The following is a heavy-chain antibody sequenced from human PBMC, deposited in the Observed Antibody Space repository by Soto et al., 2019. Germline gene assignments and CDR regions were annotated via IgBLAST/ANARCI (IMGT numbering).Heavy chain of an antibody. J-gene: IGHJ5*02. D-gene: IGHD6-13*01. Sequence: GGSLRLSCAASGFTFSSHAMTWVRQAPGKGLEWVSGISNSGGSTYYADSLKGRFTISRDNSKNTLYLQMSSLRAEDTAVYYCARDPEAAGTVNLFDPWGQGTLVTVSS. V-gene: IGHV3-23*01. CDR2: ISNSGGST. CDR3: ARDPEAAGTVNLFDP. CDR1: GFTFSSHA.